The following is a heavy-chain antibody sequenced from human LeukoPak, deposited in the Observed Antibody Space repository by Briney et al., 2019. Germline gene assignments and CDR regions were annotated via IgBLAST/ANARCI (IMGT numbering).Heavy chain of an antibody. J-gene: IGHJ3*02. V-gene: IGHV3-48*03. CDR2: ISSSGSTI. D-gene: IGHD3-10*01. CDR3: AGDRGDAFDI. CDR1: GFTFSSYE. Sequence: PGGSLRLSCAASGFTFSSYEMNWVRQAPGKGLEWVSYISSSGSTIYYADSVKGRFTISRDNAKNSLYLQMNSLRAEDTAVYYCAGDRGDAFDIWGQGTMVTVSS.